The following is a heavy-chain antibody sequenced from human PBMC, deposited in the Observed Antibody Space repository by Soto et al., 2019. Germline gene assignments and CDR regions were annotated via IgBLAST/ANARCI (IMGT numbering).Heavy chain of an antibody. CDR3: SRVGGSTWH. V-gene: IGHV3-74*01. CDR2: INSDGSST. Sequence: GWSLRLSCAASVFTFISYWMHWVRQSPGKGLVWVSRINSDGSSTNYADFVKGRFTISRDNAKNTLYLQMNSLRVEDTAVYYCSRVGGSTWHWGQGTLVTVSS. D-gene: IGHD1-26*01. CDR1: VFTFISYW. J-gene: IGHJ4*02.